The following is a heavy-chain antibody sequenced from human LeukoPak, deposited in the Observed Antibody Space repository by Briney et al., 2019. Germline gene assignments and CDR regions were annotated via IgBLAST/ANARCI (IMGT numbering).Heavy chain of an antibody. CDR3: AKDNIFGSSSSRSYRGYYGMDV. V-gene: IGHV3-43*02. J-gene: IGHJ6*02. CDR2: ISGDGGST. CDR1: GFTFDDCA. D-gene: IGHD6-6*01. Sequence: GGSLRLSCAASGFTFDDCAMHWVRQAPGKGLEWVSLISGDGGSTYYADSVKGRFTISRDNSKNSLYLQMNSLRTEDTALYYCAKDNIFGSSSSRSYRGYYGMDVWGQGTTVTVSS.